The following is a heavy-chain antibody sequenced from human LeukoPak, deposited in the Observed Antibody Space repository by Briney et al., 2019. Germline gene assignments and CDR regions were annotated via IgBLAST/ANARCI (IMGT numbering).Heavy chain of an antibody. J-gene: IGHJ5*02. Sequence: ASVKVSCKASGYTFTVYYMHWVRQAPGQGLEWMGWINPNSGGTNYAQKFQGRVTMTRDTSISTAYMDLSRLRSDDTAVYYCARGDCSSTSCRDNWFDPWGQGTLVTVSS. V-gene: IGHV1-2*02. D-gene: IGHD2-2*01. CDR3: ARGDCSSTSCRDNWFDP. CDR1: GYTFTVYY. CDR2: INPNSGGT.